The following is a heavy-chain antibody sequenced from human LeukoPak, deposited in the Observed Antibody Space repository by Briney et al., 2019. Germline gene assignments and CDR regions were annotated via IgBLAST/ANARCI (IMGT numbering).Heavy chain of an antibody. J-gene: IGHJ6*03. CDR2: ISGSGGVT. Sequence: PGGSLRLSCAASGFTFSSYGMSWVRQAPGRGLEWVSAISGSGGVTYYADSVKGRFTISRDNSKNTLYLQMNSLRAEDTALYYCAREAARYYYYYMDVWGKGTTVTVSS. CDR1: GFTFSSYG. CDR3: AREAARYYYYYMDV. V-gene: IGHV3-23*01.